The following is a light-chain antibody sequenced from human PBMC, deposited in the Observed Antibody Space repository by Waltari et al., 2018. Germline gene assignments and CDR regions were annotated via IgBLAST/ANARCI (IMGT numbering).Light chain of an antibody. Sequence: DIVLTQSPDSLAVSLCERATINCKSSQSLLYRPVKKNCLAWYQQKAGQPPKLLIYWASTREPGVPDQFSGSGSGTDFTLTISSLQAEDVAVYYCQQYCSSPLTFGGGTKVEIK. V-gene: IGKV4-1*01. J-gene: IGKJ4*01. CDR2: WAS. CDR1: QSLLYRPVKKNC. CDR3: QQYCSSPLT.